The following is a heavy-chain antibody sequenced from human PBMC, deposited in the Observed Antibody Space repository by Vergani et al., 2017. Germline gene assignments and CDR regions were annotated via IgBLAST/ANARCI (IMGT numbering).Heavy chain of an antibody. CDR3: ARGRGAYDDKSLGEYFQH. Sequence: QLQLQESGPGLVKPSETLSLTCTVSGGSISSYYWSWIRQPPGKGLEWIGYIYYSGSTTYNPSLKSRVTISVDTSKNQFSLKLSSVTAADTAVYYCARGRGAYDDKSLGEYFQHWGQGTLVTVSS. J-gene: IGHJ1*01. CDR1: GGSISSYY. V-gene: IGHV4-59*12. CDR2: IYYSGST. D-gene: IGHD5-12*01.